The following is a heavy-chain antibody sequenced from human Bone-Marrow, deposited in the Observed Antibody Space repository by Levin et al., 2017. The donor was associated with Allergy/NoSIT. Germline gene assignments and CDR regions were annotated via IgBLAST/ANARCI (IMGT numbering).Heavy chain of an antibody. CDR2: IYYSGST. J-gene: IGHJ5*02. D-gene: IGHD3-9*01. V-gene: IGHV4-59*08. Sequence: SQTLSLPCPVSCGSIRSYYWSWIRQPPWKGLEWIGYIYYSGSTNYNPSLKSRVTISVDTSNNQFSLKLSSVTAADTAVYYCARSYDIFSPNWFDTWGQGTLVTVSS. CDR3: ARSYDIFSPNWFDT. CDR1: CGSIRSYY.